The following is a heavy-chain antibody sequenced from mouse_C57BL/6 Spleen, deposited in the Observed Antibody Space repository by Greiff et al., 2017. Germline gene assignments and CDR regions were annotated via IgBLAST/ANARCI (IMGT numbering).Heavy chain of an antibody. D-gene: IGHD1-1*01. CDR2: IYPRSGNT. V-gene: IGHV1-81*01. J-gene: IGHJ4*01. Sequence: QVQLKQSGAELARPGASVKLSCKASGYTFTSYGISWVKQRTGQGLEWIGEIYPRSGNTYYNEKFKGKATLTADKSSNTAYMELRSLTSEDSAVYFGARSELLRGRRAKDYWGQGTSVTVSS. CDR3: ARSELLRGRRAKDY. CDR1: GYTFTSYG.